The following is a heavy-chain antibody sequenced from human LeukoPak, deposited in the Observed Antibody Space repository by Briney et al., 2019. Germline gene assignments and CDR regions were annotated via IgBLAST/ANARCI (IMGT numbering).Heavy chain of an antibody. CDR2: IIPILGIA. D-gene: IGHD1-26*01. J-gene: IGHJ4*02. Sequence: SVKVSCKASGGTFSSYAISWVRQAPGQGLEWMGRIIPILGIANHAQKFQGRVTITADKSTSTAYMELSSLRSEDTAVYYCARDGSPVYFDYWGQGTLVTVSS. CDR3: ARDGSPVYFDY. V-gene: IGHV1-69*04. CDR1: GGTFSSYA.